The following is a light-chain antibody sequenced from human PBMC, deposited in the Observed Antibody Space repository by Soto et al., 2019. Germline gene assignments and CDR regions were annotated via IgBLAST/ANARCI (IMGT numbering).Light chain of an antibody. CDR3: QQRLHWPIA. CDR1: QTVGRY. Sequence: EMVLTQSPATLSSSPGDRATLSCRASQTVGRYLSWYQPSPGQGPRLLVYDASNRATGIPARFSGSGSETAFTLTISSLEPEDFAVCYGQQRLHWPIAFGQGTRLEIK. CDR2: DAS. J-gene: IGKJ5*01. V-gene: IGKV3-11*01.